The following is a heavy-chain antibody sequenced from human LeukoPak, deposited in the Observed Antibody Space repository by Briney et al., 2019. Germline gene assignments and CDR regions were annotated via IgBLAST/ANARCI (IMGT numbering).Heavy chain of an antibody. J-gene: IGHJ4*02. D-gene: IGHD3-9*01. CDR2: IYHSGST. CDR1: GYSISSGHY. CDR3: ARVRYFDWLSDY. Sequence: SETLSLTCTVSGYSISSGHYWGWIRQPPGKGLEWIGSIYHSGSTYYNPSLKSRVTISVDTSKNQFSLKLSSVTAADTAVYYCARVRYFDWLSDYWGQGTLVTVSS. V-gene: IGHV4-38-2*02.